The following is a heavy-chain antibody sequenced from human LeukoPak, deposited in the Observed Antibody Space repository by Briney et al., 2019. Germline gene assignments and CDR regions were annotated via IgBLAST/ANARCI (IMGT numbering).Heavy chain of an antibody. V-gene: IGHV1-2*02. CDR3: AREGYGSGSYYIYLPMI. D-gene: IGHD3-10*01. Sequence: GASVKVSCKASGYTFTGYYMHWVRQAPGQGLEWMGWINPNSGGTNYAQKFQGRVTMTRDTSISTAYMELSRLRSDDTAVYYCAREGYGSGSYYIYLPMIWGQGTLVTVSS. J-gene: IGHJ4*02. CDR2: INPNSGGT. CDR1: GYTFTGYY.